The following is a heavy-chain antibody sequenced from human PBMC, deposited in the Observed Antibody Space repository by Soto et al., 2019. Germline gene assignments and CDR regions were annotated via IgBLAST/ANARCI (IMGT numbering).Heavy chain of an antibody. D-gene: IGHD3-10*01. J-gene: IGHJ6*02. Sequence: AAVKCSFKASGYTFTSYDINWVRQATGQGLEWMGWMNPNSGNTGYAQKFQGRVTMTRNTSISIAYMELSSLRSEDTAVYYCARLGGSGSYEYYYYGMDVWGQWTTVTVSS. CDR1: GYTFTSYD. V-gene: IGHV1-8*01. CDR2: MNPNSGNT. CDR3: ARLGGSGSYEYYYYGMDV.